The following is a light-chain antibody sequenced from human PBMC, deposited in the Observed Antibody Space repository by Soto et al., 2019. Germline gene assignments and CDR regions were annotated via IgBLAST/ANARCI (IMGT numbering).Light chain of an antibody. J-gene: IGKJ1*01. CDR3: QQYGDSRA. CDR2: GAS. CDR1: QRVSSSY. V-gene: IGKV3-20*01. Sequence: ERVLMSVAGAPSLSTGERATLSCRASQRVSSSYLAWYQLKPGQAPRLLIYGASSRATGIPDRFSGSGSGTDFTLTISRLEPEDFAVYYCQQYGDSRAFGQGTKVDIK.